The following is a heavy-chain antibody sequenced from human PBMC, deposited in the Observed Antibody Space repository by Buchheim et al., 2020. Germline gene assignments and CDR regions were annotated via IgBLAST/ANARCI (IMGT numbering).Heavy chain of an antibody. CDR1: GFTFSSSA. D-gene: IGHD6-19*01. J-gene: IGHJ4*02. CDR2: ISGSGSTT. CDR3: AKDFPSGWSVSGFDY. V-gene: IGHV3-23*01. Sequence: EVQLLESGGGLVQPGGSLRLSCGASGFTFSSSAMSWVRRAPGKGLEWVSGISGSGSTTYYADSVKGRFTISRDNSKNTLYLQMTSLRAEDTALYYCAKDFPSGWSVSGFDYWGQGTL.